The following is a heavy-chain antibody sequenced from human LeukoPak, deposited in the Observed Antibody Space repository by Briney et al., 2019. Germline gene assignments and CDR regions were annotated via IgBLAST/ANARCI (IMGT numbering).Heavy chain of an antibody. J-gene: IGHJ5*02. D-gene: IGHD3-10*01. CDR3: TRDYMGWFDP. V-gene: IGHV3-30-3*01. CDR1: GFSLSNFQ. CDR2: ISLDGSTE. Sequence: PGGSLRLSCVASGFSLSNFQMYWVRKAPGKGLEWVSIISLDGSTEFYADSVKGRFTISRDTASNTMHLEMNNLRIEDTAVYYCTRDYMGWFDPWGQGSLVTVSS.